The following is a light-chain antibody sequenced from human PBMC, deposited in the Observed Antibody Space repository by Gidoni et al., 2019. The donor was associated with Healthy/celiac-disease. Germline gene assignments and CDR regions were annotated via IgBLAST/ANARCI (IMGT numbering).Light chain of an antibody. CDR3: QQYYSTPLT. CDR2: DAS. Sequence: AIRITQSPFSLSASVGDRVTITCWASQGISSYLAWYQQKPAKAPKLFIYDASSLQSGVPSRFSGSGSGTDYTLTISSLQPEDFATYYCQQYYSTPLTFGGGTKVEIK. J-gene: IGKJ4*01. CDR1: QGISSY. V-gene: IGKV1D-43*01.